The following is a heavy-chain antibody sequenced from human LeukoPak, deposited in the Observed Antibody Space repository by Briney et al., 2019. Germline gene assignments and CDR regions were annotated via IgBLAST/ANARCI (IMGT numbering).Heavy chain of an antibody. CDR3: ARDPYGSFFFDS. D-gene: IGHD3-10*01. J-gene: IGHJ4*02. CDR2: ISSNGIDK. V-gene: IGHV3-30*04. Sequence: GGSLRLSCVASGFTFSHYAMHWVRQAPGKGLEWVAIISSNGIDKYNAGSVKGRFTVSRDNSKNTLYLQTNSLRADDTAVYYCARDPYGSFFFDSWGQGTLVTVSS. CDR1: GFTFSHYA.